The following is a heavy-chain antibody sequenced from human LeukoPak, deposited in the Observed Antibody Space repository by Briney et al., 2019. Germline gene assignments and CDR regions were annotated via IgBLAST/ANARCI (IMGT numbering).Heavy chain of an antibody. D-gene: IGHD1-14*01. V-gene: IGHV4-59*01. CDR3: ARDQRGSTGTFDY. CDR2: IYYNGST. Sequence: SETLSLTCTVSGGSISSYYWSWTRQPPGKGLEWIGYIYYNGSTNYNPSLKSRVTISVDTSKNQFSLKLSSVTAADTAVYYCARDQRGSTGTFDYWGQGTLVTVSS. CDR1: GGSISSYY. J-gene: IGHJ4*02.